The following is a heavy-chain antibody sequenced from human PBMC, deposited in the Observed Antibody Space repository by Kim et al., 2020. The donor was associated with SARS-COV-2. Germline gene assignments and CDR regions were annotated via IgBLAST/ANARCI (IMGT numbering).Heavy chain of an antibody. D-gene: IGHD2-15*01. J-gene: IGHJ4*02. V-gene: IGHV3-23*01. Sequence: SWKGRFTISRDNSKNTLYLQMNSLRAEDTAVYYCAKDRDIVVVVAATIYYWGQGTLVTVSS. CDR3: AKDRDIVVVVAATIYY.